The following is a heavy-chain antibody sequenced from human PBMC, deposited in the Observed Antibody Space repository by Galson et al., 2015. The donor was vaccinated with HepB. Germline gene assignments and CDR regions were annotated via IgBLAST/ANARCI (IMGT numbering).Heavy chain of an antibody. CDR2: TYYRSKWYN. V-gene: IGHV6-1*01. Sequence: CAISGDSVSSNSAAWNWIRQSPSRGLEWLGRTYYRSKWYNDYAVSVKSRITINPDTSKNQFSLQLNSVTPEDTAVYYCAREPQYSSSSPHDAFDIWGQGTMVTVSS. J-gene: IGHJ3*02. CDR3: AREPQYSSSSPHDAFDI. D-gene: IGHD6-6*01. CDR1: GDSVSSNSAA.